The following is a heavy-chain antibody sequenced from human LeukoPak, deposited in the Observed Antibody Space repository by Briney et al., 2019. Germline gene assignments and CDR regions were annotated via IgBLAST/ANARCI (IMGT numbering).Heavy chain of an antibody. V-gene: IGHV1-18*01. CDR3: ARGEDSSGYLGHDY. Sequence: ASVKVSCKASGYTFTTYRISWVRQAPGQGLEWMGWISANNGNTNYAQKLQGRVTMTTDTSTSTAYMELRSLRSDDTAVYYCARGEDSSGYLGHDYWGQGTLVTVSS. CDR1: GYTFTTYR. CDR2: ISANNGNT. J-gene: IGHJ4*02. D-gene: IGHD3-22*01.